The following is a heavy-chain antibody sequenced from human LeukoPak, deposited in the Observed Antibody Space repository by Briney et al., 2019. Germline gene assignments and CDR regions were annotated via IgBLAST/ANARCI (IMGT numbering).Heavy chain of an antibody. CDR2: IYHSGST. D-gene: IGHD3-3*01. J-gene: IGHJ4*02. V-gene: IGHV4-30-2*01. CDR1: GGSISSGGYS. Sequence: PSETLSLTCAVSGGSISSGGYSWSWIRQPPGKGLEWIGYIYHSGSTYYNPSLKSRVTISVDRSKNQFSLKLSSVTAADTAVYYCARSKDDFWSGLPDYWGQGTLVTVSS. CDR3: ARSKDDFWSGLPDY.